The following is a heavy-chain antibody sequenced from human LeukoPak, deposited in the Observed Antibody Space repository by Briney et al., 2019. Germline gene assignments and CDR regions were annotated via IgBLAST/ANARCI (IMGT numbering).Heavy chain of an antibody. Sequence: PGGSLRPSCVASGFTFSDYYMSWIRQAPGKGLEWASYISSSGNTIYYADSVKGRFTISRNNAKNSLYLQMNSLRAEDTAVYYCARVAGGGVLFYFDYWGQGTLVTVSS. J-gene: IGHJ4*02. CDR1: GFTFSDYY. D-gene: IGHD1-26*01. CDR2: ISSSGNTI. CDR3: ARVAGGGVLFYFDY. V-gene: IGHV3-11*01.